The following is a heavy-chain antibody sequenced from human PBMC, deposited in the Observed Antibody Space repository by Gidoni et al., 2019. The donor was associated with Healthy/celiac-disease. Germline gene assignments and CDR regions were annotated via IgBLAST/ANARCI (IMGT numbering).Heavy chain of an antibody. CDR3: ARDYNHYYHSNTGYYYYGMDV. J-gene: IGHJ6*02. CDR1: GFTFSAYY. V-gene: IGHV3-11*05. CDR2: ISSSSSYT. Sequence: QVQLVESGGGLVKPGGSLRLSCAASGFTFSAYYLSWIRQAPGKGLEWLSYISSSSSYTNYADSVKGRFTISRDNAKNSLYLQMNSLRAEDTAVYYCARDYNHYYHSNTGYYYYGMDVWGQGTTVTVSS. D-gene: IGHD3-22*01.